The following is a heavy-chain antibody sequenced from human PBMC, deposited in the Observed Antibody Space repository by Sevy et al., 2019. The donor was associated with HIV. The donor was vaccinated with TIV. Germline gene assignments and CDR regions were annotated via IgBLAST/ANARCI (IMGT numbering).Heavy chain of an antibody. J-gene: IGHJ5*02. CDR3: ARAVVVAASDWFDP. V-gene: IGHV7-4-1*02. D-gene: IGHD2-15*01. Sequence: ASVKVSCKASGYTFTSYAMNWVRQAPGQGLEWMGWINTNTGNPTYAQDFTGRFVFSLDTSVSTAYLQISSLKAEDTAVYYCARAVVVAASDWFDPWGQGTLVTVSS. CDR2: INTNTGNP. CDR1: GYTFTSYA.